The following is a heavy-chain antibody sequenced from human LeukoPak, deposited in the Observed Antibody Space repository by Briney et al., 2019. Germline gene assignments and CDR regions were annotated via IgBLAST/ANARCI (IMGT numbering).Heavy chain of an antibody. CDR1: GGTFSSYA. CDR2: IIPILGIA. D-gene: IGHD3-22*01. V-gene: IGHV1-69*04. CDR3: ARGREMGYDSSGYYVY. J-gene: IGHJ4*02. Sequence: SVKVSCKASGGTFSSYAISWVRQAPGQGLEWKGRIIPILGIANYAQKFQGRVTITADKSTSTAYMELSSLRSEDTAVYYCARGREMGYDSSGYYVYWGQGTLVTVSS.